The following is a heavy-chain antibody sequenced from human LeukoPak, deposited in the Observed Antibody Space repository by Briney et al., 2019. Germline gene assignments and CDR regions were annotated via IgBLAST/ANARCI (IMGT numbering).Heavy chain of an antibody. CDR1: GFTFSTYA. CDR2: MSGSGGST. D-gene: IGHD6-6*01. J-gene: IGHJ4*02. CDR3: AKDGYTSSLNHPGAAEFDY. Sequence: GGSLRLSRAASGFTFSTYAMSWVRQAPGKGLEWVSAMSGSGGSTKYADSVKGRFTISRDDSKNTLYLQMNSLRAEDTAVYYCAKDGYTSSLNHPGAAEFDYWGQGTLVTVSS. V-gene: IGHV3-23*01.